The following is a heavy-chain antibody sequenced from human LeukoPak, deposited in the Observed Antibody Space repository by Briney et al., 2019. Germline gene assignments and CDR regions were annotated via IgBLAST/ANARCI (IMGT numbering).Heavy chain of an antibody. CDR2: INHSGST. Sequence: PSETLSLTCAVNGGSFSGYYWSWIRQPPGKGLEWIGEINHSGSTNYNPSLKSRVTISVDTSKNQFSLKLSSVTAADTAVYYCAGSDIVVVPAATGVGYWGQGTLVTVSS. J-gene: IGHJ4*02. D-gene: IGHD2-2*01. CDR3: AGSDIVVVPAATGVGY. V-gene: IGHV4-34*01. CDR1: GGSFSGYY.